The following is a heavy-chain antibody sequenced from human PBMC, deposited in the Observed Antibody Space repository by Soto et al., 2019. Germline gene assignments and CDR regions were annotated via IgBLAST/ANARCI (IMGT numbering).Heavy chain of an antibody. J-gene: IGHJ5*02. D-gene: IGHD3-3*01. CDR1: GFIFSDFA. CDR2: ISYDGSDK. CDR3: ARDRIGITIFGEFDP. Sequence: PGGSLRLSCAASGFIFSDFAMSWVRQAPGKGLEWVAVISYDGSDKYYAGSVRGRFTISRDNSKNTLYLQINSLRLEDTAVYYCARDRIGITIFGEFDPWGQGTLVTVSS. V-gene: IGHV3-30-3*01.